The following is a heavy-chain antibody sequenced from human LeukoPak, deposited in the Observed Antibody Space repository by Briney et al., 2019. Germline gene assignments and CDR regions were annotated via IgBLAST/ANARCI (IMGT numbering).Heavy chain of an antibody. CDR2: MNPNSGNT. J-gene: IGHJ5*02. V-gene: IGHV1-8*03. Sequence: GASVKVSCKASGYTFTSYDINWVRQATGQGLEWMGWMNPNSGNTGHAQKFQGRVTITRNTSISTAYMELSSLRSEDTAVYYCARDLPCSSTSCRRDWGFDPWGQGTLVTVSS. CDR3: ARDLPCSSTSCRRDWGFDP. D-gene: IGHD2-2*01. CDR1: GYTFTSYD.